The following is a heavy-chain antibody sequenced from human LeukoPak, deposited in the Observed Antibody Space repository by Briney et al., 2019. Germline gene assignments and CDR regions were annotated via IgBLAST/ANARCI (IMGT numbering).Heavy chain of an antibody. CDR2: INTNTGNP. V-gene: IGHV7-4-1*02. CDR1: GYTFTSYA. CDR3: AGEGPLTIFGVVLHDYFDY. D-gene: IGHD3-3*01. Sequence: PSVTVSFKASGYTFTSYAMNWVRQAPPQGLEWMGWINTNTGNPTYAHAFTGRFVFSLDTSASTAYLQISSLKAEDTAVYYCAGEGPLTIFGVVLHDYFDYWGQGTLVTVSS. J-gene: IGHJ4*02.